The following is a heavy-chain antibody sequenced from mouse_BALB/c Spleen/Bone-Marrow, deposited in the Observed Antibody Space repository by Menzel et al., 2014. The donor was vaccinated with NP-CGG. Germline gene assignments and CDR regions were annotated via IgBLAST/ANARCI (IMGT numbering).Heavy chain of an antibody. Sequence: EVKVVESGGGLVKPGGSLKLSCAASGFTFSSYAMSWVRQTPEKRLEWVASISSGGSTYYPDSVKDRFTISRDNARNILYLQMSSLRSEDTAMYYCARGGGYDYGSWFAYWGQGTLVTASA. CDR2: ISSGGST. J-gene: IGHJ3*01. V-gene: IGHV5-6-5*01. D-gene: IGHD2-4*01. CDR3: ARGGGYDYGSWFAY. CDR1: GFTFSSYA.